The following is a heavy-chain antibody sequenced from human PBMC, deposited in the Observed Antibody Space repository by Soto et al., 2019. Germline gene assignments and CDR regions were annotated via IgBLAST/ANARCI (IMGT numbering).Heavy chain of an antibody. CDR3: ARDRIGYCSGGSCYTNWYFDL. Sequence: ASVKVSCKASGYTFTGYAMHWVRQAPGQRLEWMGWINAGNGNTKYSQKFQGRVTITRDTSASTAYMELSSLRSEDTAVYYCARDRIGYCSGGSCYTNWYFDLWGRGTLVTVYS. V-gene: IGHV1-3*01. CDR2: INAGNGNT. D-gene: IGHD2-15*01. CDR1: GYTFTGYA. J-gene: IGHJ2*01.